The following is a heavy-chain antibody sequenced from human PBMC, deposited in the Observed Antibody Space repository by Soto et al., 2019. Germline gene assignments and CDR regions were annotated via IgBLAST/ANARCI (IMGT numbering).Heavy chain of an antibody. D-gene: IGHD5-12*01. CDR3: ARGIYSGYDLDNWFEP. CDR2: INHSGST. J-gene: IGHJ5*02. V-gene: IGHV4-34*01. Sequence: PSETLSLTCAVYGGSFSGYYWSWIRQPPGKGLEWIGEINHSGSTNYNPSLKSRVTISVDTSKNQFSLKLSSVTAADTAVYYCARGIYSGYDLDNWFEPWGQGTLVTVSS. CDR1: GGSFSGYY.